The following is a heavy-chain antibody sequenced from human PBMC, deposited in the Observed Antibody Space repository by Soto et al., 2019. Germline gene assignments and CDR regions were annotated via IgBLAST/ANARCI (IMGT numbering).Heavy chain of an antibody. J-gene: IGHJ4*02. CDR1: GYTFTSYD. V-gene: IGHV1-8*01. Sequence: GASVKVSCKASGYTFTSYDINWVRQATGQGLEWMGWMNPNSGNTGYAQKFQGRVTMTRNTSISTAYMELSSLRSEDTAVYYCARRARIAAAGRGFGYWGQGTLVTVSS. D-gene: IGHD6-13*01. CDR2: MNPNSGNT. CDR3: ARRARIAAAGRGFGY.